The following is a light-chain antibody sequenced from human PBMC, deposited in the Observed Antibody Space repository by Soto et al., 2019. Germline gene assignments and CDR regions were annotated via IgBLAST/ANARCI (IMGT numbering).Light chain of an antibody. Sequence: QSVLTQPASVSGSPGQSITISCTGTSSDVGGYNYVSWYQQHPGKAPKLMIYDVSNRPSGVSNHFSGSKSGNPTSRTISGLQAEDVADYYCSSYTSSSTYVFGTGTKVTVL. CDR1: SSDVGGYNY. J-gene: IGLJ1*01. CDR2: DVS. CDR3: SSYTSSSTYV. V-gene: IGLV2-14*01.